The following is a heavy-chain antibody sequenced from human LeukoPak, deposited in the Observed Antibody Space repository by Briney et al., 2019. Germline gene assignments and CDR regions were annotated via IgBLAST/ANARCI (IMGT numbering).Heavy chain of an antibody. V-gene: IGHV5-51*01. CDR3: ARRNRIVGATDY. CDR1: RYSITSYW. CDR2: IYPGDSDT. J-gene: IGHJ4*02. D-gene: IGHD1-26*01. Sequence: PGESLKISCKGSRYSITSYWIGRVRQMPGKGLEWMGIIYPGDSDTRYSPSFQGQVTISADKSISTAYLQWSSLKASDTAMYYCARRNRIVGATDYWGQGTLVTVSS.